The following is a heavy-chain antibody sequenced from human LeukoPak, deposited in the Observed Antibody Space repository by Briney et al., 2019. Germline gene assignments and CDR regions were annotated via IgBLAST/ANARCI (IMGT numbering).Heavy chain of an antibody. D-gene: IGHD3-22*01. CDR1: GVSISSGGYY. Sequence: SQTLSLTCTVSGVSISSGGYYWSWVRQHPGKGLEWIGYIFFSGSTYYNPSLESRVNISVDTSENQFSLRVTTVTAADTAVYYCARAVAGLAAFDVWGQGTVVTVSS. CDR3: ARAVAGLAAFDV. V-gene: IGHV4-31*03. CDR2: IFFSGST. J-gene: IGHJ3*01.